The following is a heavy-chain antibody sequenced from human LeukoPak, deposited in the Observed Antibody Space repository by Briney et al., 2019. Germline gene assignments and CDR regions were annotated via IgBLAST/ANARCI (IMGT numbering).Heavy chain of an antibody. V-gene: IGHV4-31*03. Sequence: PSETLSLTCTVSGDSVASGGYYWNWIRQHPVKGLEWIGYIYYTGSTNYNPSLKSRINISADTSKNQFSLKLSSVTAADTAVYYCARHSRGLIVGATWRFDYWGQGTLVTVSS. CDR3: ARHSRGLIVGATWRFDY. D-gene: IGHD1-26*01. CDR2: IYYTGST. J-gene: IGHJ4*02. CDR1: GDSVASGGYY.